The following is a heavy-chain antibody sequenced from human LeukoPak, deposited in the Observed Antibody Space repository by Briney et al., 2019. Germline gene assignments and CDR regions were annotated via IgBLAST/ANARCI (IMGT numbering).Heavy chain of an antibody. J-gene: IGHJ6*02. D-gene: IGHD3-3*01. Sequence: SETLSLTCTVSGGSISSYYWSRIRQPPGKGLEWIGYIYYSGSTNYNPSLKSRVTISVDTSKNQFSLKLSSVTAADTAVYYCARDKDLEGMDVWGQGTTVTVS. CDR3: ARDKDLEGMDV. V-gene: IGHV4-59*01. CDR1: GGSISSYY. CDR2: IYYSGST.